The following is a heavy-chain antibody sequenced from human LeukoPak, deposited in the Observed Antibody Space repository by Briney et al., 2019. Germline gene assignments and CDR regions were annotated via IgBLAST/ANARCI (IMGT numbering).Heavy chain of an antibody. J-gene: IGHJ3*02. CDR2: IYPGDSDT. CDR3: ARHSLGYCSSTSCYRGYAFDI. D-gene: IGHD2-2*01. V-gene: IGHV5-51*01. Sequence: GESLKISCKGSGYSFTSYWIGWVRQMPRKGLEWMGIIYPGDSDTRYRPSFQGQVTISADKSISTAYLQWSSLKASDTAMYYCARHSLGYCSSTSCYRGYAFDIWGQGTMVTASS. CDR1: GYSFTSYW.